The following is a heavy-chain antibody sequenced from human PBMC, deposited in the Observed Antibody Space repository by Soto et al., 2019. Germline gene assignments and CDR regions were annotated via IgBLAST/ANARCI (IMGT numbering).Heavy chain of an antibody. CDR2: ISTSGATR. D-gene: IGHD6-19*01. CDR1: GFTFSTDT. V-gene: IGHV3-48*02. Sequence: EVQLVESGGGLVQPGGSLRLSCVASGFTFSTDTMNWVRPAPGKGLEWVAHISTSGATRYYAGSVKGRFTISRDNAKTSLYLQLDSLRNEDTAVYYCAGFFGSGFDYWGQGTLVTVSS. CDR3: AGFFGSGFDY. J-gene: IGHJ4*02.